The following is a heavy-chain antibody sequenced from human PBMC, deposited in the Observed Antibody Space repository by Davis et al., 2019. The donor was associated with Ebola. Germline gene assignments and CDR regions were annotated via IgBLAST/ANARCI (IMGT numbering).Heavy chain of an antibody. J-gene: IGHJ4*02. Sequence: SETLSLPFALYGGSFRASYWSWIRQPPAKGLAWIGEINHSGSTTYNPSLKSRVTISVDTSKNQFSLKLSSVTAADTAVYYCARGRRYSYGPPRYWGQGTLVTVSS. D-gene: IGHD5-18*01. V-gene: IGHV4-34*01. CDR2: INHSGST. CDR3: ARGRRYSYGPPRY. CDR1: GGSFRASY.